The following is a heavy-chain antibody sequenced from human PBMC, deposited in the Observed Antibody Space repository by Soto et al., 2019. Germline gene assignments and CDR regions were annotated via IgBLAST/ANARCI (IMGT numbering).Heavy chain of an antibody. CDR1: GYIFVNYG. CDR3: AMVDNYVTPTPQDV. Sequence: QVQLVQSGDEVKKPGASVKVSCKASGYIFVNYGIAWVRQAPGQGLEWMGWISPYNGNTHYATKVQGRRTMTTDPSTSTAYMDLGSLTYDDTAVYYCAMVDNYVTPTPQDVWGQGTTVTVSS. V-gene: IGHV1-18*01. D-gene: IGHD3-16*01. J-gene: IGHJ6*02. CDR2: ISPYNGNT.